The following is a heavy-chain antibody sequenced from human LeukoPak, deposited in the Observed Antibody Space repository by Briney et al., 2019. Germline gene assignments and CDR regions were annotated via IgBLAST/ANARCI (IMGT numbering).Heavy chain of an antibody. CDR3: AREPPAAGYFDY. CDR1: GYTFTSYY. Sequence: ASVKVSCKASGYTFTSYYMHWVRQAPGQGLEWMGIINPSDGGTSYAQKFQGRVTMTRDTSTSTVYMELSSLRSEDTAVYHCAREPPAAGYFDYWGQGSLATVSS. V-gene: IGHV1-46*01. J-gene: IGHJ4*02. CDR2: INPSDGGT.